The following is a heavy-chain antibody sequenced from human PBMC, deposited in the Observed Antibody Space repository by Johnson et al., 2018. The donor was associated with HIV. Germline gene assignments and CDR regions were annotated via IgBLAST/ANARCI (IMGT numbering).Heavy chain of an antibody. V-gene: IGHV3-30-3*01. J-gene: IGHJ3*02. CDR1: GFTFSSYA. Sequence: QVQLVESGGGVVQPGRSLRLSCSASGFTFSSYAMHWVRQAPGKGLEWVAVISYDGSNKYYADSVKGRFTISIDSSKNMLYLQMNSLRTEDTAVYYCGRDINYSNYVTDAFDIWGQGTVVTVSS. CDR2: ISYDGSNK. D-gene: IGHD4-11*01. CDR3: GRDINYSNYVTDAFDI.